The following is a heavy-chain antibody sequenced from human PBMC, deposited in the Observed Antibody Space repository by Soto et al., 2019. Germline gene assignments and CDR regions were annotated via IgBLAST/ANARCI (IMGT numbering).Heavy chain of an antibody. CDR3: VKGNQLLQYHFEF. D-gene: IGHD2-15*01. Sequence: GGSLRLSCSVSGITFRNYAMHWVRQAPGRGLEYVSGITSDGDNTWHADSVKDRFTISRDNSDDTLYLQMSSLRVEDTAKYYCVKGNQLLQYHFEFWGPGTLVTVSS. V-gene: IGHV3-64D*08. CDR1: GITFRNYA. CDR2: ITSDGDNT. J-gene: IGHJ4*01.